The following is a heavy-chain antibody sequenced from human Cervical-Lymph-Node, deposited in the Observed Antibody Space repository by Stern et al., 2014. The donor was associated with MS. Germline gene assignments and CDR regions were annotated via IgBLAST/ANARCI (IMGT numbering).Heavy chain of an antibody. Sequence: VQLVESGGGVVKPGGSLRLSCAASGFIFSSYSMNWVRQAPGKGLEWVSSIGAKGRHTFYADSLKGRFTISRDNANNSLFLQMNSLRAEDTAIYYCAASPYYDRHFVDWGQGTLVTVSS. CDR1: GFIFSSYS. D-gene: IGHD3-16*01. CDR3: AASPYYDRHFVD. V-gene: IGHV3-21*01. J-gene: IGHJ4*02. CDR2: IGAKGRHT.